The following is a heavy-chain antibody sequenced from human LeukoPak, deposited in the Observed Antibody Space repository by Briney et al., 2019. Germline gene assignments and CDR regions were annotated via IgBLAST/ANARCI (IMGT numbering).Heavy chain of an antibody. CDR2: IVVGSGNT. Sequence: GASVKVSCKASGFTFTSSAMQWVRQARGQRLEWIGWIVVGSGNTNYAQKFQERVTITRDMSTSTAYMELSSLRSEDTAVYYCAIDRATGAGHDGVYFDYWGQGSLVTVSS. D-gene: IGHD1-26*01. V-gene: IGHV1-58*02. CDR3: AIDRATGAGHDGVYFDY. CDR1: GFTFTSSA. J-gene: IGHJ4*02.